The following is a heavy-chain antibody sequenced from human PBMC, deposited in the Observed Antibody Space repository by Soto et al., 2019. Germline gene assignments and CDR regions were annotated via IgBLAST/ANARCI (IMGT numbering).Heavy chain of an antibody. CDR3: ARDPFNEYQLPFT. Sequence: ASVKVSCKASGYTFTSYAMHWVRQAPGQRLEWMGWINAGNGNTKYSQKFQGRVTITRDTSASTAYMELSSLRSEDTAAYYCARDPFNEYQLPFTWGQGTLVTVSS. J-gene: IGHJ5*02. CDR1: GYTFTSYA. V-gene: IGHV1-3*01. CDR2: INAGNGNT. D-gene: IGHD2-2*01.